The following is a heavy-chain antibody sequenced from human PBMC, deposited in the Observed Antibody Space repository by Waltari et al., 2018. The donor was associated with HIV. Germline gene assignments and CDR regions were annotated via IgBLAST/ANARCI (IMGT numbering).Heavy chain of an antibody. V-gene: IGHV1-3*01. CDR1: GYTFTSYA. Sequence: QVQLVQSGAEVKKPGASVKVSCKASGYTFTSYAMHWVRQAPGQRLEWMGWINAGNGNTKYSQKFQGRVTITRDTSASTAYMELSSLRSEDTAVYYCARTPHTLLLSLNYGMDVWGQGTTVTVSS. D-gene: IGHD3-10*01. J-gene: IGHJ6*02. CDR2: INAGNGNT. CDR3: ARTPHTLLLSLNYGMDV.